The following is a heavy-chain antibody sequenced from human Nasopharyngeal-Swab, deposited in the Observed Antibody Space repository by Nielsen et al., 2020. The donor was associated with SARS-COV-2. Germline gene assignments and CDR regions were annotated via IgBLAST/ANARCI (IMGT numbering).Heavy chain of an antibody. D-gene: IGHD4-17*01. Sequence: GESLKISCAASGFTFSDYYMSWVRQAPGKGLEWVAFIRSKAYGGTTEYAASVKGRFTISRDDSKTIAYLQMNSLKTEDTAVYYCTRDPDYGDNEVLFDYWGQGTLVTVSS. CDR3: TRDPDYGDNEVLFDY. J-gene: IGHJ4*02. CDR1: GFTFSDYY. CDR2: IRSKAYGGTT. V-gene: IGHV3-49*04.